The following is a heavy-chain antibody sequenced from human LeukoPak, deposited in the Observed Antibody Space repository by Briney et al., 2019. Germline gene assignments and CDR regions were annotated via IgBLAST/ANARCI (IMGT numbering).Heavy chain of an antibody. CDR1: GFTFSSYA. J-gene: IGHJ4*02. V-gene: IGHV3-23*01. D-gene: IGHD3-3*01. Sequence: PGGSLRLSCAASGFTFSSYAMSWVRQAPGKGLEWVSAISGSGGSTYYADPVKGRFPISRDNSKNTLHLQMNSLIAEDTAVYYCAKGTTIFGVVITLDYWGQGTLVTVSS. CDR2: ISGSGGST. CDR3: AKGTTIFGVVITLDY.